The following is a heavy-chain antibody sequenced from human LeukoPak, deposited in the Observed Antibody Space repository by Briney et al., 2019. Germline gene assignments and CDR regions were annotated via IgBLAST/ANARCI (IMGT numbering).Heavy chain of an antibody. J-gene: IGHJ6*03. CDR2: ISYDGSNK. D-gene: IGHD2-21*01. CDR3: ARDRDGYYMDV. Sequence: RPGGSLRLSCAASGFTFSSYGMHWVRQAPGKGLEWVAVISYDGSNKYYADSVKGRFTISRDNSKNTLYLQMNSLRAEDTAVYYCARDRDGYYMDVWGKGTTVTISS. CDR1: GFTFSSYG. V-gene: IGHV3-30*03.